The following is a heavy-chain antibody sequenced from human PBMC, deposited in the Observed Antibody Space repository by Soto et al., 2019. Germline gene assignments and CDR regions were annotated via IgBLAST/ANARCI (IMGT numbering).Heavy chain of an antibody. CDR1: GSSITSSNW. V-gene: IGHV4-4*02. CDR3: ARRYYYDSSGYYLGD. Sequence: QVQLRESGPRLVKPSGTLSLTCAVSGSSITSSNWRTWVRQPPGKGLEWIGESYHSGSSNYNPSLKSRVTISVDKSKNQFFLKLTSVTAADTAVYYCARRYYYDSSGYYLGDCGQGTLVTVSS. J-gene: IGHJ4*02. CDR2: SYHSGSS. D-gene: IGHD3-22*01.